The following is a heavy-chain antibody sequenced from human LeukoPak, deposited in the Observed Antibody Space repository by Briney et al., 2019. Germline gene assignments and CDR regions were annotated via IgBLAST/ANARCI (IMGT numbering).Heavy chain of an antibody. J-gene: IGHJ6*02. CDR1: GYSFTTYW. Sequence: RESLKISCKGSGYSFTTYWIGWVRQLPGKGLDWMGNIYPGDSDTRYSPSFQRQVPISADKSISNAYLQWSSLKASDTAMYYCARQVLTAYGMDVWGQGTSVTVS. D-gene: IGHD2-21*02. CDR3: ARQVLTAYGMDV. V-gene: IGHV5-51*01. CDR2: IYPGDSDT.